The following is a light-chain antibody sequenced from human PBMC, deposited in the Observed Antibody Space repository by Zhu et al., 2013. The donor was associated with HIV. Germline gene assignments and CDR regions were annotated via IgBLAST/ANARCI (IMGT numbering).Light chain of an antibody. CDR1: QSVKSNF. Sequence: EIVLTQSPGTLSLSPGERATLSCRTSQSVKSNFLAWYQQKPGQAPRLLIYGASSRPTGIPDRFSGSGSGTDFTLTISRLEPEDFAVYYCQQYGNSPPYSFGQGTKLEIK. J-gene: IGKJ2*03. CDR3: QQYGNSPPYS. V-gene: IGKV3-20*01. CDR2: GAS.